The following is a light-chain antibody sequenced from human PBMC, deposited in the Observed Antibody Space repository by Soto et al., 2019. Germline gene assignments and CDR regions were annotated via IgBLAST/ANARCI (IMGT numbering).Light chain of an antibody. J-gene: IGKJ5*01. CDR2: GAS. Sequence: ETVLTQSPDTLSVSPGERATLSCRASQTVGSNLAWYQQKPGQAPRLLIYGASTRASDTPARFSGSGSVTEFALTISSLPSEDFAVYYCQQYNNWPITFGQGTRLEIK. CDR3: QQYNNWPIT. CDR1: QTVGSN. V-gene: IGKV3D-15*01.